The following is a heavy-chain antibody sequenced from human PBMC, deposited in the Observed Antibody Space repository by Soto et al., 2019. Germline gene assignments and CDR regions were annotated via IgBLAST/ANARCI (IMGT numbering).Heavy chain of an antibody. D-gene: IGHD6-13*01. CDR3: ARGYSSRSMYYFDY. V-gene: IGHV3-48*02. CDR2: ISSSSSTI. J-gene: IGHJ4*02. Sequence: GGPLRLSCAASGFTFSSYSMNWVRQAPGKGLEWVSYISSSSSTIYYADSVKGRFTISRDNAKNSLYLQMNSLRDEDTAVYYCARGYSSRSMYYFDYWGQGTLVTVSS. CDR1: GFTFSSYS.